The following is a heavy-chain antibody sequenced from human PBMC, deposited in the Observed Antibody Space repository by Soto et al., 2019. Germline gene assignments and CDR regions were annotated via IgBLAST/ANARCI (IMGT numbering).Heavy chain of an antibody. CDR3: ARAFY. D-gene: IGHD3-16*01. V-gene: IGHV3-7*05. CDR1: GFTFSSNW. CDR2: IKEDGSNK. Sequence: EVQLVESGGGLVQPGGSLRLSCEASGFTFSSNWMSWVRQAPGKGLEWVASIKEDGSNKYFVDSVKGRFTISRDNAKNSLFLQMNSLTAADTAVYFCARAFYWGQGILVTVSS. J-gene: IGHJ4*02.